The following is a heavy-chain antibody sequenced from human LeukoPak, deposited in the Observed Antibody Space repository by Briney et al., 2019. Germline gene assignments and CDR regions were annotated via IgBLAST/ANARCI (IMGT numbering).Heavy chain of an antibody. CDR2: ISGSGGTT. J-gene: IGHJ4*02. D-gene: IGHD2-21*02. V-gene: IGHV3-23*01. CDR3: AKDPSDFLVDC. Sequence: PGGSLRLSCAASGFTFYTYAMNWVRQAPGKGLQWVAAISGSGGTTYYADSVKGRFTISRDNSKNTVYLQLSSLRAEDTAVYYCAKDPSDFLVDCWDQGTLVTVSS. CDR1: GFTFYTYA.